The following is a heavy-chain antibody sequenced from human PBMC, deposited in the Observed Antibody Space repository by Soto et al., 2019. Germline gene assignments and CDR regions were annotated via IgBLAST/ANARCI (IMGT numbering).Heavy chain of an antibody. V-gene: IGHV4-39*01. CDR2: IYYSGST. CDR3: ASGPIVATSFPALDY. CDR1: GGSISSSSYY. J-gene: IGHJ4*02. Sequence: PSETLSLTCTVSGGSISSSSYYWGWIRQPPGKGLEWIGSIYYSGSTYYNPSLKSRVTISVDTSKNQFSLKLSSVTAADTAVYYCASGPIVATSFPALDYWGQGTLVTVSS. D-gene: IGHD5-12*01.